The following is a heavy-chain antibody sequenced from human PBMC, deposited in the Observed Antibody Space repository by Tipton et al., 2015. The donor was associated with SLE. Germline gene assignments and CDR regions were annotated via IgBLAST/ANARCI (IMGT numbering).Heavy chain of an antibody. J-gene: IGHJ6*03. CDR3: ARDPGTVTNGDYYYYYMDA. CDR1: GFTFSSYA. Sequence: SLRLSCAASGFTFSSYAMHWVRQAPGKGLEWVALISFEGSNEYYADSVKGRFTISRDNSKNILYLQMNSLRPEDTAVYYCARDPGTVTNGDYYYYYMDAWGKGTTVTVSS. V-gene: IGHV3-30*04. D-gene: IGHD4-17*01. CDR2: ISFEGSNE.